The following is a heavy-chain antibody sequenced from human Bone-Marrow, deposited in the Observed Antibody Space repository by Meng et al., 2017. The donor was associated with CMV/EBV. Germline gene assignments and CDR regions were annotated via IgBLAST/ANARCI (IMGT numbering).Heavy chain of an antibody. J-gene: IGHJ4*02. CDR2: IYYSGST. CDR3: ARDSFYDYVWGSYRLFDY. V-gene: IGHV4-39*07. CDR1: GGSISSSSYY. Sequence: GSLRLSCTVSGGSISSSSYYWGWIRQPPGKGLEWIGSIYYSGSTYYNPSLKSRVTISVDTSKNQFSLKLSSVTAADTAVYYCARDSFYDYVWGSYRLFDYWGQGTLVTVLL. D-gene: IGHD3-16*02.